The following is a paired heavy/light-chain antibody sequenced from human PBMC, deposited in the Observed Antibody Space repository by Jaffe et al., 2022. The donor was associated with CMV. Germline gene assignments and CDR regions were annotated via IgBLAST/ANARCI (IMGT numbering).Heavy chain of an antibody. J-gene: IGHJ3*02. Sequence: EVQLVESGGGLVKPGGSLRLSCAASGFTFSSYSMNWVRQAPGKGLEWVSSISSSSSYIYYADSVKGRFTISRDNAKNSLYLQMNSLRAEDTAVYYCARDTTYYYGSGSYYTPDAFDIWGQGTMVTVSS. CDR2: ISSSSSYI. CDR3: ARDTTYYYGSGSYYTPDAFDI. D-gene: IGHD3-10*01. CDR1: GFTFSSYS. V-gene: IGHV3-21*01.
Light chain of an antibody. J-gene: IGKJ5*01. Sequence: EIVMTQSPATLSVSPGERATLSCRASQSVSSNLAWYQQKPGQAPRLLIYGASTRATGIPARFSGSGSGTEFTLTISSLQSEDFAVYYCQQYNNWPPGAFGQGTRLEIK. CDR2: GAS. CDR1: QSVSSN. V-gene: IGKV3-15*01. CDR3: QQYNNWPPGA.